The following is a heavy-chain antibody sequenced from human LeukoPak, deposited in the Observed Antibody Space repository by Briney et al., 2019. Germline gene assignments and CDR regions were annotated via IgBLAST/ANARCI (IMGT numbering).Heavy chain of an antibody. J-gene: IGHJ6*03. D-gene: IGHD4-17*01. V-gene: IGHV4-34*01. CDR3: ASQTVNYGDYDSYYYYYYMDV. CDR2: INHSGST. CDR1: GGSFSGYY. Sequence: SETLSLTCAVYGGSFSGYYWSWIRQPPGKGLEWIGEINHSGSTNCNPSLKSRVTISVDTSKNQFSLKLSSVTAADTAVYYCASQTVNYGDYDSYYYYYYMDVWGKGTTVTISS.